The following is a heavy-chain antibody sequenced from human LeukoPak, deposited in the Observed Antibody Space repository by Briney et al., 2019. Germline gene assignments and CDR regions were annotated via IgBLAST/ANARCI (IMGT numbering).Heavy chain of an antibody. CDR3: ARGRDSGYFVFDY. CDR1: GGSFSGYY. J-gene: IGHJ4*02. D-gene: IGHD3-22*01. CDR2: INHSGST. Sequence: PSETLSLTCAVYGGSFSGYYWSWIRQPPGNGLEWIGEINHSGSTNYNPSLKSRVTISVDTSKNQFSLKLSSVTAADTAVYYCARGRDSGYFVFDYWGQGTLVTVSS. V-gene: IGHV4-34*01.